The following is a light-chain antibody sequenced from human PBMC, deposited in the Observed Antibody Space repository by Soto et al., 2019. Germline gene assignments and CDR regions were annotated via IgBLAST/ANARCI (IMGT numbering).Light chain of an antibody. J-gene: IGLJ1*01. CDR3: FSFTTSWTHV. CDR1: SSDVGAYDY. Sequence: QSVLTQPASVSGSPGQSITISCTGTSSDVGAYDYFSWFQQYPGKAPKLIISEVSNRPSGVSNRFSGSKSGNAASLTISGLQAEDEAEYFCFSFTTSWTHVFGTGTKVTVL. CDR2: EVS. V-gene: IGLV2-14*03.